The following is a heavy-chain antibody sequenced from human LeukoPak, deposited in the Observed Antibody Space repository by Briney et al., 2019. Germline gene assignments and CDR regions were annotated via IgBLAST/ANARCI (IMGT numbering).Heavy chain of an antibody. CDR2: IYSGGST. D-gene: IGHD4/OR15-4a*01. Sequence: GVSLRLYCAASGFTVRSNYMSWVRQARGKGLEWVSVIYSGGSTYYADSVKGRFTISRDNSKNTLYLQMNSLRAEDTAVYYCARDFRLSLDYWGQGTLVTVSS. CDR3: ARDFRLSLDY. V-gene: IGHV3-66*01. CDR1: GFTVRSNY. J-gene: IGHJ4*02.